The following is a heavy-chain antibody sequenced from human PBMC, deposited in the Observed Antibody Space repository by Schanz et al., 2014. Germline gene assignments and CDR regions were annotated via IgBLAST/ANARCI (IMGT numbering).Heavy chain of an antibody. V-gene: IGHV3-23*04. CDR2: INTGGDST. D-gene: IGHD3-10*01. CDR1: GFTFSTYA. Sequence: EVQLVESGGGVVQPGRSLRLSCAASGFTFSTYAMAWVRQAPGKGLEWVSSINTGGDSTYYADSVKGRFTISRDNSRDTVYLQMNSLRADDTAMYYCARWFLIRGVILDSWGQGTLVTGSS. CDR3: ARWFLIRGVILDS. J-gene: IGHJ4*02.